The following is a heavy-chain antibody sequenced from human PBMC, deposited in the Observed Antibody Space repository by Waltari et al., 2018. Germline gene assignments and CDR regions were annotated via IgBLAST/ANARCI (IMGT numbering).Heavy chain of an antibody. CDR3: AGDRAIGLFFDY. CDR1: GDSFSGNYC. D-gene: IGHD2-2*01. V-gene: IGHV4-4*02. Sequence: QVQLQESGQGLVKPSGTLYLTCAVSGDSFSGNYCWSWVRQSPEKGLEWSGQVHHSGKTHYNPSRQSRVAISVDKPKNQFSLNLNSVTAADTAIYYCAGDRAIGLFFDYWGRGTLVTVSS. CDR2: VHHSGKT. J-gene: IGHJ4*02.